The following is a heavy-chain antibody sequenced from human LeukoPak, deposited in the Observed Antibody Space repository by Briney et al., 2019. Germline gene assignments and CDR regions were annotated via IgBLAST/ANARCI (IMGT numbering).Heavy chain of an antibody. J-gene: IGHJ4*02. CDR3: AGNWNYDTHFDY. D-gene: IGHD1-7*01. Sequence: GGSLRLSCAASGFTFSSYWMSWVRQAPGKGLEWVANIKRDGSEKYYVDSVKGRFTISRDNAKNSLYLQMNSLRAEDTAVYYCAGNWNYDTHFDYWGQGTLVTVSS. V-gene: IGHV3-7*01. CDR2: IKRDGSEK. CDR1: GFTFSSYW.